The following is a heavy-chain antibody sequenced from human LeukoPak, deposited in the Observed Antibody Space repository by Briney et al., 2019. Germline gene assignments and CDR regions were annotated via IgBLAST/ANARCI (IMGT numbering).Heavy chain of an antibody. CDR3: ASFYGSGSYEGTGFDY. Sequence: ASVKVSCKASGYTFTSYAMHWVRQAPGQRLEWMGWINAGNGNTKYSQKFQGRVTITRDTSTSTAYMELRSLRSDDTAVYYCASFYGSGSYEGTGFDYWGQGTLVTVSS. J-gene: IGHJ4*02. D-gene: IGHD3-10*01. V-gene: IGHV1-3*01. CDR1: GYTFTSYA. CDR2: INAGNGNT.